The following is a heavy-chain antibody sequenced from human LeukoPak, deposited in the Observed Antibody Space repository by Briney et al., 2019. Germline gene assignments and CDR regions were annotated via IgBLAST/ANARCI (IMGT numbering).Heavy chain of an antibody. Sequence: GGSLRLSCAVSGFPLSSYWMHWVRQAPGKELEWVSRIDEKGSVRTYADSVKGRFTVSRDNAKQTVYLRMNSLKVEDTAVYYCVRDLILVWTPGDDFDFWGQGTLVTVSS. J-gene: IGHJ4*02. CDR2: IDEKGSVR. CDR3: VRDLILVWTPGDDFDF. D-gene: IGHD2-8*01. V-gene: IGHV3-74*01. CDR1: GFPLSSYW.